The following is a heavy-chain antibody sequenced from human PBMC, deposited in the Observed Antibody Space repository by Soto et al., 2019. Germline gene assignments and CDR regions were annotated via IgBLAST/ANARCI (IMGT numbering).Heavy chain of an antibody. CDR2: IYYSGST. D-gene: IGHD3-9*01. Sequence: SETLSLTCTVSGGSISSYYWSWIRQPPGKGLEWIGYIYYSGSTNYNPSLKSRVTISVDTSKNQFSLKLSSVTAADTAVYYCATLSGYYMYAFDIWGQGTMVTVS. CDR1: GGSISSYY. CDR3: ATLSGYYMYAFDI. J-gene: IGHJ3*02. V-gene: IGHV4-59*01.